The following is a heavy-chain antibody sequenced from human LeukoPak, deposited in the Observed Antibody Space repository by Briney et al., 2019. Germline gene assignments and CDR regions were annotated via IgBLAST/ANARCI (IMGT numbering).Heavy chain of an antibody. CDR3: ARYIVVVEAALGAQYWFDP. J-gene: IGHJ5*02. Sequence: SETLSLTCSVSSGSFSSGTYYWGWIRQPPGKGLEWIGSIYYSGNTYYNPSLKSRLTMSVDTSKNQFSLKLSSVTAADTAVYYCARYIVVVEAALGAQYWFDPWGQGTLVTVSS. V-gene: IGHV4-39*01. CDR2: IYYSGNT. CDR1: SGSFSSGTYY. D-gene: IGHD2-2*01.